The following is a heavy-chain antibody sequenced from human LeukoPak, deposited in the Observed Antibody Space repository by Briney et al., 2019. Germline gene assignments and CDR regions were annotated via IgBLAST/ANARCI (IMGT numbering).Heavy chain of an antibody. J-gene: IGHJ4*02. CDR1: GFTFNMFA. CDR2: VSAGGDNR. V-gene: IGHV3-23*01. CDR3: ARERVRDYYDSSGYLDY. D-gene: IGHD3-22*01. Sequence: PGGSLRLSCAASGFTFNMFAMTWVRQAPGKGLEWVSTVSAGGDNRYYADSVKGRFTVSRDNSKNTLYLQMNSLRAEDTAVYYCARERVRDYYDSSGYLDYWGQGTLVTVSS.